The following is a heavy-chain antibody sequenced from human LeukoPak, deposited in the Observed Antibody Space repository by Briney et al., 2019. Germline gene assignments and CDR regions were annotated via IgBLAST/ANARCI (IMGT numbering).Heavy chain of an antibody. CDR2: ISYDGSNI. J-gene: IGHJ3*02. CDR3: ARVRLQQWLYDGFDI. D-gene: IGHD6-19*01. V-gene: IGHV3-30*04. CDR1: GFTFSSYA. Sequence: PGGPLRLSCAASGFTFSSYAMHWVRQPPGEGLEWVAVISYDGSNIYNADSVKGRFTISRDNSKNTLYLQMNSLRPEDTAVYYCARVRLQQWLYDGFDIWGQGTLVTVSS.